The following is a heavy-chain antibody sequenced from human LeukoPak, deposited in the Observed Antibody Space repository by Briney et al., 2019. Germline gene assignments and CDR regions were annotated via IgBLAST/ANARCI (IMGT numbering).Heavy chain of an antibody. J-gene: IGHJ4*02. D-gene: IGHD1-26*01. CDR1: GFTFSRHG. V-gene: IGHV3-30*03. Sequence: PGGSLRLSCAPSGFTFSRHGMHWVRQAPGKGLEWVAIISNDGSRKYYAHSVEGRFTISRDNSKNTLDLQMTGLRAEDTAVYYCARERGRGRDSPWFDYWGQGTLVTVSS. CDR3: ARERGRGRDSPWFDY. CDR2: ISNDGSRK.